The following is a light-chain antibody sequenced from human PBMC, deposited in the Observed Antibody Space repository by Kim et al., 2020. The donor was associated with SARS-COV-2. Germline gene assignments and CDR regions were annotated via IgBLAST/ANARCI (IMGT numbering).Light chain of an antibody. J-gene: IGKJ5*01. CDR1: QSVSSN. Sequence: LSPGERATPSCRASQSVSSNLAWYHQKTGEAPRRLIYDASTRATAIPAKFSGSGCGTDYTLPTSSLEPEDFAVYYCQQRNNWPITFGQGTRMEIK. CDR3: QQRNNWPIT. CDR2: DAS. V-gene: IGKV3-11*01.